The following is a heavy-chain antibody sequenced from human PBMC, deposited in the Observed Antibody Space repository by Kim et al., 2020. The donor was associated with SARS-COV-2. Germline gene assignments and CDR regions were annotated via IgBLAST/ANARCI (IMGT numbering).Heavy chain of an antibody. D-gene: IGHD3-22*01. CDR1: GYTFTNYG. J-gene: IGHJ4*02. Sequence: ASVKVSCKASGYTFTNYGIHWVRQAPGQGLEWMGWISVYNGNTNNAHKLQGRVTMNTHTSNNEAYMELRNLRSDDTAVYYCARYSSFDRSGYAADYSGEG. CDR2: ISVYNGNT. V-gene: IGHV1-18*04. CDR3: ARYSSFDRSGYAADY.